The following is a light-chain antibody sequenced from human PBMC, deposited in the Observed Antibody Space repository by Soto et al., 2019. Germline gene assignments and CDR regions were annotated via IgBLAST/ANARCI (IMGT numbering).Light chain of an antibody. J-gene: IGLJ3*02. CDR2: HNN. V-gene: IGLV1-40*01. CDR1: SSNIGAGYA. Sequence: QSVLTQPPSVSGAPGQTVTISCTGSSSNIGAGYAVYWYQQFPGSAPKLLIYHNNNRPSGVPDRFSGSTSGTSASLAITALQAEDEADYSGQAYDNAVSAWVFGGGTKLTVL. CDR3: QAYDNAVSAWV.